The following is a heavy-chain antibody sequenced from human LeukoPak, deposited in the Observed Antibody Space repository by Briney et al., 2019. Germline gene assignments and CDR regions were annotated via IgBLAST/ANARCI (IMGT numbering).Heavy chain of an antibody. D-gene: IGHD3-10*01. CDR2: IYYSGST. J-gene: IGHJ6*04. Sequence: PSETLSLTCTVSGGSISSSSYYWGWIRQPPGKGLEWIGSIYYSGSTYYNPSLKSRVTISVDTSKNQFSLKLSSVTAADTAVYYCARDLHGSGKGDVWGKGTTVTVSS. CDR3: ARDLHGSGKGDV. CDR1: GGSISSSSYY. V-gene: IGHV4-39*07.